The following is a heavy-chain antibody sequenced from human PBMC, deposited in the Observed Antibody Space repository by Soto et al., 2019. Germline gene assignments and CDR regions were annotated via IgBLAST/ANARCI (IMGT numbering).Heavy chain of an antibody. V-gene: IGHV4-4*02. CDR3: ARENSHIGISVAGLDY. J-gene: IGHJ4*02. CDR1: GDSISSNNW. CDR2: IYHSGST. D-gene: IGHD6-19*01. Sequence: QVQLQESGPGLVKPSGTLSLTCAVSGDSISSNNWWSWVRQPPGKGLEWVGEIYHSGSTNYAPSPRGRVTISLEKSRNQFSLMLTFGTAADTAVYYWARENSHIGISVAGLDYWGQGTLVSVSS.